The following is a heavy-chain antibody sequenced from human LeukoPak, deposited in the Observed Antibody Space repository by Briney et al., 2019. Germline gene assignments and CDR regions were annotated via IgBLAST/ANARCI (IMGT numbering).Heavy chain of an antibody. Sequence: GGSLRLSCAASGFTVSSNYMSWVRQAPGKGLEWVSVIYSGGSTYYADSVKGRFTISRDNSKNTLYLQMNSLRAEDTAVYYCAKRYRHSGYYFDYWGQGTLVTVSS. J-gene: IGHJ4*02. V-gene: IGHV3-53*01. D-gene: IGHD1-26*01. CDR3: AKRYRHSGYYFDY. CDR1: GFTVSSNY. CDR2: IYSGGST.